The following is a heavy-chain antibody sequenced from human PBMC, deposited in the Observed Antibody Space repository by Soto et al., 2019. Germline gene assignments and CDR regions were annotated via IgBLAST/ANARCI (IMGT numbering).Heavy chain of an antibody. CDR1: GFTFSYYW. D-gene: IGHD3-10*01. J-gene: IGHJ6*02. Sequence: EEQLVESGGDLVQPGGSLRLSCAASGFTFSYYWMTWVRQAPGKGLEWVANINPDGSETYYADSLKGRLTISRDNSKNSLSLHMDSLRVEDSAVYYCARDRERITVVRRIALGAMDVWGQGATVAVSS. V-gene: IGHV3-7*03. CDR3: ARDRERITVVRRIALGAMDV. CDR2: INPDGSET.